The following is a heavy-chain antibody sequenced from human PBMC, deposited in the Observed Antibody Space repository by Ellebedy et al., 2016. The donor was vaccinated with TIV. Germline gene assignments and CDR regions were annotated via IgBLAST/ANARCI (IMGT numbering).Heavy chain of an antibody. CDR2: IYDVGTT. V-gene: IGHV4-4*08. CDR1: GASMNYNY. D-gene: IGHD3-3*01. Sequence: MPSETLSLTCDVSGASMNYNYWTWVRQPPGKGLEWIGYIYDVGTTNYNPSLKSRVAISIDTSKNQFARKLKSVTAADTAVYFCARTARYYNFWSGYREHFDYWGQGTLVTVSS. J-gene: IGHJ4*02. CDR3: ARTARYYNFWSGYREHFDY.